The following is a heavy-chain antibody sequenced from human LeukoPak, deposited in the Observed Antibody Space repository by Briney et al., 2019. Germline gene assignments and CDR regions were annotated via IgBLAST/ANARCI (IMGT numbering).Heavy chain of an antibody. D-gene: IGHD5-18*01. CDR3: ARGPLAYNFGEFDY. V-gene: IGHV4-30-2*01. CDR1: GGSISSGGYS. CDR2: IFHSGST. J-gene: IGHJ4*02. Sequence: SETLSLTCAVSGGSISSGGYSWSWIRQPPGKGLEWIGYIFHSGSTKYSPSLKSRVTISVDRPENQFSLKLSSVTAADTAMYYCARGPLAYNFGEFDYWGQGALVTVSS.